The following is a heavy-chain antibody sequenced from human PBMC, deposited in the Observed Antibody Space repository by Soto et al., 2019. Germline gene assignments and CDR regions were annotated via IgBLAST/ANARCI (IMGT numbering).Heavy chain of an antibody. CDR2: IYYSGST. CDR1: GGSISSGGYY. D-gene: IGHD3-10*01. V-gene: IGHV4-31*03. Sequence: QVQLQESGPGLVKPSQTLSLTCTVSGGSISSGGYYWSWIRQHPGKGLEWIGYIYYSGSTYYNPCLEGRGSISVDTTKNKFSLKLSSVTAAETAVYYCARGGDTMVRGVIGYYYYYGMDVWGQGTTVTVS. J-gene: IGHJ6*02. CDR3: ARGGDTMVRGVIGYYYYYGMDV.